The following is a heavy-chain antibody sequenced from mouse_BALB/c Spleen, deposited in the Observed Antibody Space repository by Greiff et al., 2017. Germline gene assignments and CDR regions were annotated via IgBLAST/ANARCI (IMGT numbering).Heavy chain of an antibody. CDR1: GFAFSSYD. D-gene: IGHD1-1*01. CDR3: ARHKDYYGSRDWYFDV. V-gene: IGHV5-12-1*01. CDR2: ISSGGGST. Sequence: DVQLVESGGGLVKPGGSLKLSCAASGFAFSSYDMSWVRQTPEKRLEWVAYISSGGGSTYYPDTVKGRFTISRDNAKNTLYLQMSSLKSEDTAMYYCARHKDYYGSRDWYFDVWGAGTTVTVSS. J-gene: IGHJ1*01.